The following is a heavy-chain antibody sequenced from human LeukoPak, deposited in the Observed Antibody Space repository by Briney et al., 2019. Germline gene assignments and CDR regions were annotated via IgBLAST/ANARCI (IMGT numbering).Heavy chain of an antibody. D-gene: IGHD3-10*01. Sequence: ASVKVSCKASGYTFTSYGISWVRQAPGQGLEWMGWISAYNGNTNCAQKLQGRVTMTTDTSTSTAYMELRSLRSDDTAVYYCARDHLYGSGSYFSNFDPWGQGTLVTVSS. J-gene: IGHJ5*02. CDR3: ARDHLYGSGSYFSNFDP. V-gene: IGHV1-18*01. CDR1: GYTFTSYG. CDR2: ISAYNGNT.